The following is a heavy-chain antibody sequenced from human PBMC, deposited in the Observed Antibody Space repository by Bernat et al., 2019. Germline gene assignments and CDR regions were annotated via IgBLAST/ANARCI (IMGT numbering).Heavy chain of an antibody. Sequence: QVQLVESGGGVVQPGRSLRLSCAASGFTFSSYGMHWVRQAPGKGLEWVAVIWYDGSNKYYADSVKGRFTISRDNSKNTLYLQMNSLRAEDTAVYYCAGGGVWGWNAFGDFDIWGQGTMVTVSS. V-gene: IGHV3-33*01. CDR2: IWYDGSNK. J-gene: IGHJ3*02. D-gene: IGHD3-16*01. CDR1: GFTFSSYG. CDR3: AGGGVWGWNAFGDFDI.